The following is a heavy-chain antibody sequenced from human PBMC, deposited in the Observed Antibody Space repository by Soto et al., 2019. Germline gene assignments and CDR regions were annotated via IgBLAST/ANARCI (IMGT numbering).Heavy chain of an antibody. D-gene: IGHD6-13*01. J-gene: IGHJ6*02. Sequence: SVKVSCKASGGTLSSYVISWVRQSPGQGLEWMGGIIPIFGTANYAQKFQGRATITADESTSTAYMELSSLRSEDTAVYYCAATRPSSIAAAGTVFGMDVWGQGTTVTVSS. CDR2: IIPIFGTA. V-gene: IGHV1-69*13. CDR3: AATRPSSIAAAGTVFGMDV. CDR1: GGTLSSYV.